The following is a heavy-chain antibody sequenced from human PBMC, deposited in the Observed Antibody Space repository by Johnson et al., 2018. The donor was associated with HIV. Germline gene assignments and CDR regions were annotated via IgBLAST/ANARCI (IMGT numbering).Heavy chain of an antibody. CDR2: IKQDGTEK. V-gene: IGHV3-7*03. D-gene: IGHD1-26*01. J-gene: IGHJ3*02. CDR3: ARSYRSGSYHGGGWKAFDI. CDR1: GFIFDDHG. Sequence: VHLVESGGGLVQPGGSLRLSCAASGFIFDDHGMTWVRQAPGKGLEWVANIKQDGTEKYYVDSVKGRFTISRDNAKNSLYLQLNSLRAEDTAVYYCARSYRSGSYHGGGWKAFDIWGQGTMVTVSS.